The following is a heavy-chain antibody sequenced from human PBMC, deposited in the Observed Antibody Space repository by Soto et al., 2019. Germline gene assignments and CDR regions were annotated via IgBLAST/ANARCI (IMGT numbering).Heavy chain of an antibody. Sequence: VGSLRLSCTASGFTFSNYWMHWVRQAAGKGLEWVSRIKSDGTYTNYADSVKGRFTISRDNAKNTLSLQMHSLRAEDTAVYFCVGEDFDYWGQGTQVTVSS. CDR2: IKSDGTYT. J-gene: IGHJ4*02. D-gene: IGHD3-16*01. CDR3: VGEDFDY. CDR1: GFTFSNYW. V-gene: IGHV3-74*01.